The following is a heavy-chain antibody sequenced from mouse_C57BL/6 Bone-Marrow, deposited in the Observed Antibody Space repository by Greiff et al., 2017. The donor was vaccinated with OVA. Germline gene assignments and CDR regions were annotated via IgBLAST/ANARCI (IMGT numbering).Heavy chain of an antibody. J-gene: IGHJ3*01. CDR2: ISDGGSYT. Sequence: EVKLVESGGGLVKPGGSLKLSCAASGFTFSSYAMSWVRQTPEKRLEWVATISDGGSYTYYPDNVKGRFTISRDNAKNNLYLQMSHLKSEDTAMYYCARDPETAQASWFAYWGQGTLVTVSA. CDR3: ARDPETAQASWFAY. D-gene: IGHD3-2*02. V-gene: IGHV5-4*01. CDR1: GFTFSSYA.